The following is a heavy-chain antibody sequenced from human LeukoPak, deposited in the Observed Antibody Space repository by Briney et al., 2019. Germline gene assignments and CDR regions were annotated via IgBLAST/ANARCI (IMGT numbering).Heavy chain of an antibody. CDR2: IYPGDSDT. D-gene: IGHD3-3*01. V-gene: IGHV5-51*01. CDR1: GYSFTSYW. CDR3: ARGNYDFWSAFAH. Sequence: GESLKISCKGSGYSFTSYWNGWVRQMPGKGLECMGIIYPGDSDTRYSPSFQGQVTISADKSISTAYLQWSSLKASATAMYYCARGNYDFWSAFAHWGQGTLVTVSS. J-gene: IGHJ4*02.